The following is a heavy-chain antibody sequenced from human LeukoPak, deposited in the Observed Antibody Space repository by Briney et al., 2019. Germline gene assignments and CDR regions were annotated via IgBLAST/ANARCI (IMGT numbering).Heavy chain of an antibody. CDR1: GDPINSYY. CDR3: ARTAYARFFDL. Sequence: SETLSLTCTVSGDPINSYYWSWIRQPPGKGLEWIGHIYYSGSTNYNPSLKSRVTVSIDTSKNQFSLKLSSVTAADTAVYYCARTAYARFFDLWGRGTLVTVSS. D-gene: IGHD2-21*01. J-gene: IGHJ2*01. V-gene: IGHV4-59*01. CDR2: IYYSGST.